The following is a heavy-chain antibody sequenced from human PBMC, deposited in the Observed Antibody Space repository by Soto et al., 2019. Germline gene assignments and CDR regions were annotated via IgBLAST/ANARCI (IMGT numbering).Heavy chain of an antibody. CDR2: ITGSGDTT. Sequence: PGGSLRLSCRGSGFTFSDFAMNWVRQAPNKGLDWVSTITGSGDTTYYAESVKGRCTIARDNSKNTLFLHMTALRADHTAISFCAKQVHGGNPSPFGSWGQGTLVTVSS. V-gene: IGHV3-23*01. J-gene: IGHJ4*02. D-gene: IGHD2-15*01. CDR1: GFTFSDFA. CDR3: AKQVHGGNPSPFGS.